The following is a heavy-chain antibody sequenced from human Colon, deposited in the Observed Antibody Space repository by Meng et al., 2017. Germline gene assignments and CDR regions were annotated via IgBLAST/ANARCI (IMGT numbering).Heavy chain of an antibody. D-gene: IGHD3-16*02. CDR2: VYYDGST. CDR3: ARFAGNYVWGNSRYII. CDR1: GDAISSSSYY. Sequence: QLHLQESGPALVKPSETLSLTCIVSGDAISSSSYYGGWFRQTPGKELDWIASVYYDGSTYYNPSLTSLKSRLTISIDTSKNQFSLRLSSVTAADTAVYFCARFAGNYVWGNSRYIIWGRGTLVTSPQ. V-gene: IGHV4-39*01. J-gene: IGHJ4*02.